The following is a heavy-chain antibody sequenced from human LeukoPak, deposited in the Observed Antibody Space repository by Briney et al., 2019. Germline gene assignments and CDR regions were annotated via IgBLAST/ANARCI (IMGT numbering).Heavy chain of an antibody. CDR1: GGSISSGGYY. CDR2: IHYTGTT. CDR3: ARDSKYDSSGHAP. Sequence: SETLSLTCTVSGGSISSGGYYWAWIRQPPGKGLEWIGSIHYTGTTYYSASLKSRVTISVDTSKNQFSLNLPSVTAADTAVYYCARDSKYDSSGHAPWGQGILVTVSS. J-gene: IGHJ5*02. V-gene: IGHV4-39*07. D-gene: IGHD3-22*01.